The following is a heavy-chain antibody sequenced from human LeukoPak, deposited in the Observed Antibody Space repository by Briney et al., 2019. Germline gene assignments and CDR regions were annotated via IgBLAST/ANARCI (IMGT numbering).Heavy chain of an antibody. D-gene: IGHD3-22*01. CDR2: INPNSGGT. Sequence: ASVKVSCKASGYTFTGYYMHWVRQAPGQGLEWMGWINPNSGGTIYAQKFQGRVTMTRDTSISTAYMELSRLRSDDTAVYYCARVGYYDSSGYLHYWGQGTLVTVSS. V-gene: IGHV1-2*02. J-gene: IGHJ4*02. CDR3: ARVGYYDSSGYLHY. CDR1: GYTFTGYY.